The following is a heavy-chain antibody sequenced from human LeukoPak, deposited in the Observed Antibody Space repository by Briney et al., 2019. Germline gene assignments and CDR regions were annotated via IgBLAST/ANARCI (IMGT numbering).Heavy chain of an antibody. D-gene: IGHD3-10*01. CDR3: ARPRDYYGSGTSDAFDA. CDR2: MSYDGSHI. J-gene: IGHJ3*01. Sequence: GGSLRLSCAASGFTFSSYGMHWVRQAPGKGLEWVAVMSYDGSHIYYADSVQGRFTISRDNSNNTLFLQMKALRPDDTAVYYCARPRDYYGSGTSDAFDAWGQGTMVTVSS. V-gene: IGHV3-30*06. CDR1: GFTFSSYG.